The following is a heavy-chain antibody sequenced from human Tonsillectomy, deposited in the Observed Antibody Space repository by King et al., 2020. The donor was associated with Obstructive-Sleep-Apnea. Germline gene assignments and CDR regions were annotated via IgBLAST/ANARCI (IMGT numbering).Heavy chain of an antibody. CDR1: GFTFSTYW. V-gene: IGHV3-7*03. CDR3: ARVHSFCRGPNCLLPDYYYYSMDV. D-gene: IGHD3-9*01. CDR2: IKQDGREK. J-gene: IGHJ6*02. Sequence: VQLVESGGGLVQPGGSLRLSCAATGFTFSTYWMNWVRQAPGKGLEWVANIKQDGREKYYVDSLKGRFTISRDNAKTSGYLQMNSLRVEDTAVFYCARVHSFCRGPNCLLPDYYYYSMDVWGQGTTVTVSS.